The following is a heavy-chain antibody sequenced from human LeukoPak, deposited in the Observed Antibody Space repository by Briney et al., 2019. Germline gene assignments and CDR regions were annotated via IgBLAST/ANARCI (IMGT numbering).Heavy chain of an antibody. CDR1: GFTSSSYT. CDR3: ARDRDVPAIGMDV. V-gene: IGHV3-21*06. Sequence: GESLTLSCAPSGFTSSSYTMNWVRQAPRKGLGWVSSISSISSYMYYADSVKGPFTISRDNAKNSLYRQMNSLRAEDTAVYYCARDRDVPAIGMDVWGQGTTVTVSS. CDR2: ISSISSYM. J-gene: IGHJ6*02.